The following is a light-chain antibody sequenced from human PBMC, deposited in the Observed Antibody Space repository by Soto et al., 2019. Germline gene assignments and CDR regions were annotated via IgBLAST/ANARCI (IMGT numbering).Light chain of an antibody. Sequence: EIVLTQYPGTLSLSPGERYTLSCMASQSVSSNYLAWYQQKPGQAPRLLIYGASTRATGIPARFSGSGSGTEFTLTISSLQSEDFAVYYCQQYSDSPTVGPGTKVEIK. CDR2: GAS. V-gene: IGKV3-20*01. CDR3: QQYSDSPT. CDR1: QSVSSNY. J-gene: IGKJ4*02.